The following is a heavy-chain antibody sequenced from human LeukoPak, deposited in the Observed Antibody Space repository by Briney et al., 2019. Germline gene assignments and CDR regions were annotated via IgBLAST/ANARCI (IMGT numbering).Heavy chain of an antibody. CDR1: GFTFDDYG. V-gene: IGHV3-20*04. CDR3: ARGRVSSSAPDFDY. CDR2: INWNGGST. Sequence: GGSLRLSCAASGFTFDDYGTSWVRQAPGKGLEWVSGINWNGGSTGYADSVKGRFTISRDNAKNSLYLQMNSLRAEDTALYYCARGRVSSSAPDFDYWGQGTLVTVSS. D-gene: IGHD6-13*01. J-gene: IGHJ4*02.